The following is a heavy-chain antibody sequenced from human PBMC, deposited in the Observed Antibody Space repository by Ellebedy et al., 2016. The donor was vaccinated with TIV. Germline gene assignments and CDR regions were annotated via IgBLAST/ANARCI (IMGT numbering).Heavy chain of an antibody. CDR3: VREIVPAAPLYYYYYGMDV. CDR2: IDWDDDK. J-gene: IGHJ6*02. V-gene: IGHV2-70*11. CDR1: GFSLSTSGMY. Sequence: SGPTLVKPTQTLTLTCTFSGFSLSTSGMYVSWIRPPPGKALEWLARIDWDDDKYYSTSLKTRLTISKYTSKNQVVLTMTNMDPVDTATYYCVREIVPAAPLYYYYYGMDVWGQGTTVTVSS. D-gene: IGHD2-2*01.